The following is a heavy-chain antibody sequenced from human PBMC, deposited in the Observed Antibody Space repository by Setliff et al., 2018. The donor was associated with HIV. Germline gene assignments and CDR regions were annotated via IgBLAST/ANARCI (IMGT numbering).Heavy chain of an antibody. V-gene: IGHV4-34*01. CDR2: IKHSGST. Sequence: SETLSLTCAVHGGSFSDYYWTWIRQPPGKGLEWIGEIKHSGSTNYNPSLKSRVTISVDTSKNQFSLKLSSVTAGDTALYYCARAVIRREDRGMWTKLWSAPNHMDVWGKGITVTVS. D-gene: IGHD3-10*01. CDR1: GGSFSDYY. J-gene: IGHJ6*03. CDR3: ARAVIRREDRGMWTKLWSAPNHMDV.